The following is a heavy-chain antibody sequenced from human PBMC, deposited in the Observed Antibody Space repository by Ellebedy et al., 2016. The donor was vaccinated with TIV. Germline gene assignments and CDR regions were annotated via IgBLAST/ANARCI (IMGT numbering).Heavy chain of an antibody. J-gene: IGHJ6*02. V-gene: IGHV3-23*01. CDR1: GFTFSNYA. D-gene: IGHD2-15*01. CDR2: TSGGSVSS. CDR3: AKGRGGSSYSSLDV. Sequence: GESLKISCAASGFTFSNYAMHWVRQAPGKGPEWVSVTSGGSVSSDYADSVKGRFTISRDNSQNTLSLQMNSLRAEDTAVYYCAKGRGGSSYSSLDVWGQGTTVTVSS.